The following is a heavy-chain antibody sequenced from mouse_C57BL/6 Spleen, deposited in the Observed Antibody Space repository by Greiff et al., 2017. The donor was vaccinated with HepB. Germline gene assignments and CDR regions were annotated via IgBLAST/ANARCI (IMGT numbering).Heavy chain of an antibody. J-gene: IGHJ4*01. CDR2: ISSGGSYT. V-gene: IGHV5-6*02. Sequence: EVMLVESGGDLVKPGGSLKLSCAASGFTFSSYGMSWVRQTPDKRLEWVATISSGGSYTYYPDSVKGRFTISRDNAKNTLYLQMSSLKSEDTAMYYCARHYGSSYEDYAMDYWGQGTSVTVSS. D-gene: IGHD1-1*01. CDR3: ARHYGSSYEDYAMDY. CDR1: GFTFSSYG.